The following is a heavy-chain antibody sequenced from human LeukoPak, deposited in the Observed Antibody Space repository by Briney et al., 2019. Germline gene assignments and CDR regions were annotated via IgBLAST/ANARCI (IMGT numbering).Heavy chain of an antibody. J-gene: IGHJ5*02. CDR3: AREGAGYSGYDWFRQNWFDP. CDR2: ISAYNGNT. D-gene: IGHD5-12*01. CDR1: GYTFTSYG. V-gene: IGHV1-18*01. Sequence: ASVKVSCKASGYTFTSYGIIWVRQAPGQGLEWMGWISAYNGNTNYAQKLQGRVTMTTDTSTSTAYMELRSLRSDDTAVYYCAREGAGYSGYDWFRQNWFDPWGQGTLVTVSS.